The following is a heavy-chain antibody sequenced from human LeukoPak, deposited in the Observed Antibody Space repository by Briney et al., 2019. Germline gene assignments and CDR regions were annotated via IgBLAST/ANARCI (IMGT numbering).Heavy chain of an antibody. V-gene: IGHV3-74*01. J-gene: IGHJ4*03. CDR1: GFTFNSYG. Sequence: GGSLRLSCAASGFTFNSYGMQWLPQAPGKGLVWVSRINTYGSSTSYPDSVKGRFTVSSDNAKKTLYPQLNSLRAEDTAVYFCTRELPREVTLDYWGQGTLVTVSS. D-gene: IGHD2-21*02. CDR3: TRELPREVTLDY. CDR2: INTYGSST.